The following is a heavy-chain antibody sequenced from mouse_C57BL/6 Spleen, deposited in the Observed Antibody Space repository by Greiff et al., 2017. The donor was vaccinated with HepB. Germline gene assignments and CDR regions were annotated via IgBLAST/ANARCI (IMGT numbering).Heavy chain of an antibody. D-gene: IGHD2-5*01. Sequence: VQLQQSGTVLARPGASVKMSCKTSGYTFTSYWMHWVKQRPGQGLEWIGAIYPGNSDTSYNQKFKGKAILTAVTSASTAYMELSSLTTEDSAVYYCTRKSNYDYYYAMDYWGQGTSVTVSS. V-gene: IGHV1-5*01. CDR1: GYTFTSYW. CDR3: TRKSNYDYYYAMDY. J-gene: IGHJ4*01. CDR2: IYPGNSDT.